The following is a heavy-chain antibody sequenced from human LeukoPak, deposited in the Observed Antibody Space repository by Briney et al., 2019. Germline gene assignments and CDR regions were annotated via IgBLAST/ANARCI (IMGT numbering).Heavy chain of an antibody. V-gene: IGHV3-7*01. CDR3: ASIRDYDYVWGSYRTTGDYYFDY. CDR1: GFTFSSYW. J-gene: IGHJ4*02. D-gene: IGHD3-16*02. CDR2: IKQDGSEK. Sequence: GGSLRLSCAASGFTFSSYWMSWVRQAPGKGLEWVANIKQDGSEKYYVDSVKGRFTISRDSAKNSLYLQMNSLRAEDTAVYYCASIRDYDYVWGSYRTTGDYYFDYWGQGTLVTVSS.